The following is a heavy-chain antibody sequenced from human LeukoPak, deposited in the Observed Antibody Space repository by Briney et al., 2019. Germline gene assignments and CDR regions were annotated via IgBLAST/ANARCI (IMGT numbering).Heavy chain of an antibody. CDR1: GGSISSYY. J-gene: IGHJ4*02. D-gene: IGHD6-13*01. CDR3: AKTAAGSGRESDY. CDR2: IYYSGST. V-gene: IGHV4-59*01. Sequence: PSETLSLTCTVSGGSISSYYWSWIRQPPGKGLEWIGYIYYSGSTNYNPSLKSRVTISVDTSKNQFSLKLSSVTAADTAVYYCAKTAAGSGRESDYWGQGTLVTVSS.